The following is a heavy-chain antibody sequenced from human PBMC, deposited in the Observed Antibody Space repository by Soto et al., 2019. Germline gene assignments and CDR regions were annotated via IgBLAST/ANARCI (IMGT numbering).Heavy chain of an antibody. Sequence: PGGSLRLSCAASGFTFSSYSMNWVRQAPGKGLEWVSSISSGSSYIYYADSVKGRFTISRDNAKNSLYLQMNSLRAEDTAVYYCARDDILTGYYVVYAFDIWGQGTMVTVSS. CDR1: GFTFSSYS. D-gene: IGHD3-9*01. V-gene: IGHV3-21*01. CDR3: ARDDILTGYYVVYAFDI. J-gene: IGHJ3*02. CDR2: ISSGSSYI.